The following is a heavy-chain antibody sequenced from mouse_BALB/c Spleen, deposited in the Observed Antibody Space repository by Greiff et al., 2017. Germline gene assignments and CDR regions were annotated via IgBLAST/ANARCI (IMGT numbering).Heavy chain of an antibody. CDR1: GFTFSDYY. V-gene: IGHV5-4*02. Sequence: EVQVVESGGGLVKPGGSLKLSCAASGFTFSDYYMYWVRQTPEKRLEWVATISDGGSYTYYPDSVKGRFTISRDNAKNNLYLQMSSLKSEDTAMYYCARDGELGLLQAWFAYWGQGTLVTVSA. D-gene: IGHD3-1*01. CDR3: ARDGELGLLQAWFAY. J-gene: IGHJ3*01. CDR2: ISDGGSYT.